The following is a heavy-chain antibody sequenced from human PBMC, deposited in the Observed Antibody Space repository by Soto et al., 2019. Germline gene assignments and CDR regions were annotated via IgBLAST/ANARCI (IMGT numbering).Heavy chain of an antibody. V-gene: IGHV3-11*01. CDR1: GFTFSDYY. CDR3: ARGGGISIVGYSYFDN. CDR2: ISGSGSNI. D-gene: IGHD3-3*02. Sequence: QVQLVESGGGLVKPGGSLRLSCEASGFTFSDYYMNWIRQAPGKGLEWISYISGSGSNIYYADSVKGRFTISRDNAKNSLSLQMNSLRAEDTAVYYCARGGGISIVGYSYFDNWGQGTLVTVSP. J-gene: IGHJ4*02.